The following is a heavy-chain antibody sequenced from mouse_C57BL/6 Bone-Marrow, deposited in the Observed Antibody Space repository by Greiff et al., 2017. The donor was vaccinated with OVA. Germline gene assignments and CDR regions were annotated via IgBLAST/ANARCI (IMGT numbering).Heavy chain of an antibody. D-gene: IGHD1-1*01. V-gene: IGHV1-84*01. CDR3: AREEDYYYGSSYGGDFDY. J-gene: IGHJ2*01. CDR1: GYTFTDYY. Sequence: QVQLQQSGPELVKPGASVKISCKASGYTFTDYYINWVKQRPGQGLEWIGWIYPGSGNTKYNEKFKGKATLTVDTSSSTAYMQLSSLTSEDSAVYFCAREEDYYYGSSYGGDFDYWGQGTTLTVSS. CDR2: IYPGSGNT.